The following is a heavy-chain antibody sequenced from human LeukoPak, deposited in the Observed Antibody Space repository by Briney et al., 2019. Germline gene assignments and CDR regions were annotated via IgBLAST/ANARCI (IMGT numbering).Heavy chain of an antibody. J-gene: IGHJ5*02. CDR2: IIPIFGTA. CDR3: ARTLGYSSGWYSEPSPSWFDP. Sequence: SVKVSCKAPGGTFSSYAISWVRQAPGQGLEWMGGIIPIFGTANYAQKFQGRVTITADESTSTAYMELSSLRSEDTAVYYCARTLGYSSGWYSEPSPSWFDPWGQGTLVTVSS. D-gene: IGHD6-19*01. CDR1: GGTFSSYA. V-gene: IGHV1-69*13.